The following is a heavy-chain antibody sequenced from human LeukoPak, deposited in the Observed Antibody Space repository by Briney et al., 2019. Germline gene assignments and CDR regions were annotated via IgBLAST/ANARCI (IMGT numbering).Heavy chain of an antibody. V-gene: IGHV4-4*07. J-gene: IGHJ6*03. CDR2: IYTGGST. Sequence: SETLSLTCTVSGGSISGYYWTWIRQPAGKGLEWIGRIYTGGSTSYNPSLKSRLDMSLDTSKNQISLKLNSVSAADTAVYYCARQGVSPHSFYDYIDVWGKGTTVTVSS. CDR1: GGSISGYY. D-gene: IGHD3-10*01. CDR3: ARQGVSPHSFYDYIDV.